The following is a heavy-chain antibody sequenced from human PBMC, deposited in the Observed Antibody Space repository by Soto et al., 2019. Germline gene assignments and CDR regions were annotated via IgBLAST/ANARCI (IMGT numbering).Heavy chain of an antibody. CDR3: ARYSGGQQLVQAWNWFDP. CDR2: TFHSGST. J-gene: IGHJ5*02. Sequence: PSETLSLTCAVSGGSISSNDWWTWVRQPPGKGLEWIAETFHSGSTNYNPSLKSRVTISVDTSKNQFSLKLSSVTAADTAVYYCARYSGGQQLVQAWNWFDPWGQGTLVTVSS. D-gene: IGHD6-13*01. V-gene: IGHV4-4*02. CDR1: GGSISSNDW.